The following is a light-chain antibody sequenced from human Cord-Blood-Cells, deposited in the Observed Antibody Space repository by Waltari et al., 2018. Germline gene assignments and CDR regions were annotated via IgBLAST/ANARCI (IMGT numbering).Light chain of an antibody. CDR1: SSDAGGYNY. V-gene: IGLV2-14*01. CDR2: DVS. Sequence: QSALTPPASVSGSPGQSITISCTGTSSDAGGYNYVSWYQQHPGKAPKLMIYDVSKRPSGGSNRFSGSKSGNTASLTISGLQAEDEADYYCSSYTSSSTWVFGGGTKLTVL. CDR3: SSYTSSSTWV. J-gene: IGLJ3*02.